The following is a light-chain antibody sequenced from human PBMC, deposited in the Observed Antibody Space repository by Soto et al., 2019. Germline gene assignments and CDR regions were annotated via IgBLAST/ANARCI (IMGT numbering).Light chain of an antibody. CDR3: QQRSNWRGT. J-gene: IGKJ5*01. V-gene: IGKV3D-20*02. CDR2: GAS. Sequence: ELGSTQSPGTLSLSPGGRATLSWRASQSVISTYLAWYQQKPGQAPRLVIYGASSRATGIPARFSGSGSGTDFTLTISSLETEDFAVYYCQQRSNWRGTFGQGTRLEIK. CDR1: QSVISTY.